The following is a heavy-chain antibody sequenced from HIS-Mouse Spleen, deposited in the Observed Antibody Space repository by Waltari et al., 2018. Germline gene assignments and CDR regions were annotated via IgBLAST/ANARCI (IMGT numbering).Heavy chain of an antibody. J-gene: IGHJ4*02. Sequence: QVQLQQWGAGLLKPSETLSLTCAVYGGSFSVYYWSWIRKPPGKGLEWIGEINHSGSTNYNPSLKSRVTISVDTSKNQFSLKLSSVTAADTAVYYCARGRSPATVTIGYYFDYWGQGTLVTVSS. V-gene: IGHV4-34*01. CDR3: ARGRSPATVTIGYYFDY. CDR2: INHSGST. CDR1: GGSFSVYY. D-gene: IGHD4-17*01.